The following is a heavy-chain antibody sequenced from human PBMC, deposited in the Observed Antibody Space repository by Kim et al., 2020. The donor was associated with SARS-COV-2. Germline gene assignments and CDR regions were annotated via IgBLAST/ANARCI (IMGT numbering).Heavy chain of an antibody. CDR2: ISSNGGST. J-gene: IGHJ1*01. CDR3: ARGRSEWLVPRLIH. CDR1: GFTFSSYA. V-gene: IGHV3-64*01. Sequence: GRSLRLSCAASGFTFSSYAMHWVRQAPGKGLEYVSAISSNGGSTYYANSVKGRFTISRDNSKNTLYLQMGSLRAEDMAVYYCARGRSEWLVPRLIHWGQG. D-gene: IGHD3-3*01.